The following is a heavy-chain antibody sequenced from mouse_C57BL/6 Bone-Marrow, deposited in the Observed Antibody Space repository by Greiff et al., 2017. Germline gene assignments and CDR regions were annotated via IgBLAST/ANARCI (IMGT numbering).Heavy chain of an antibody. V-gene: IGHV5-17*01. D-gene: IGHD4-1*01. CDR2: ISSGSSTI. J-gene: IGHJ4*01. CDR1: GFTFSDYG. Sequence: EVKLMESGGGLVKPGGSLKLSCAASGFTFSDYGMHWVRQAPEKGLEWVAYISSGSSTIYYADTVKGRFTISRDNAKNTLFLQMTSLRSEDTAMDYCARGDLGAMDYWGQGTSVTVSS. CDR3: ARGDLGAMDY.